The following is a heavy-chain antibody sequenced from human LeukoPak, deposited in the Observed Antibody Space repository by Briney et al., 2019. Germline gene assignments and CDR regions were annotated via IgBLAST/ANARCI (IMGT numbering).Heavy chain of an antibody. D-gene: IGHD6-19*01. J-gene: IGHJ3*02. CDR3: ASDLIAVAGLFDAFDI. V-gene: IGHV1-2*02. CDR2: INPNSGGT. Sequence: ASVKVSCKASGYTFTGYYMHWVRQAPGQGLEWMGWINPNSGGTNYAQKFQGRVTMTTDTSTSTAYMELRSLRSDDTAVYYCASDLIAVAGLFDAFDIWGQGTMVTVSS. CDR1: GYTFTGYY.